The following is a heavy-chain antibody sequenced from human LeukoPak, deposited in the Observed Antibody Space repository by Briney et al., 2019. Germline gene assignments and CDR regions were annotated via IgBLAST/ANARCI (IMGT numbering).Heavy chain of an antibody. J-gene: IGHJ4*02. D-gene: IGHD3-10*01. V-gene: IGHV4-4*07. CDR1: GGSISSYY. Sequence: SETLSLTCTVSGGSISSYYWSWIRQPAGKGLEWIGRIYTSGSTNYNPSLKSRVTMSVDTSKNQFSLKLSSVTAADTAVYYCARGILLWFGELYFDYWGQGTLVTVSS. CDR2: IYTSGST. CDR3: ARGILLWFGELYFDY.